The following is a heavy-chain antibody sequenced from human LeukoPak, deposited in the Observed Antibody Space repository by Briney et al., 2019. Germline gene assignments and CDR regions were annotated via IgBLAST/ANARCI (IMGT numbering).Heavy chain of an antibody. CDR1: GFTFSGYP. CDR2: ISYNGRDE. V-gene: IGHV3-30*04. Sequence: PGGSLRLSCAASGFTFSGYPMHWVRQAPGKGLEWVALISYNGRDEYYADSVKGRFTISRDNSKNTLYLQMHSLRPEDTAVYYCTAADHGDDYWGQGTLVTVSS. D-gene: IGHD4-17*01. J-gene: IGHJ4*02. CDR3: TAADHGDDY.